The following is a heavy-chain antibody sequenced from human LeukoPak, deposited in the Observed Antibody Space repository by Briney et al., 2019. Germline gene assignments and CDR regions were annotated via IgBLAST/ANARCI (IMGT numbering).Heavy chain of an antibody. D-gene: IGHD3-10*01. J-gene: IGHJ4*02. CDR3: AKHVSGSLFYFDY. Sequence: GGSLRLSCAASGFTFRNCAMSWVRQAPGKGLEWVSGISGSGYNTYYADSVKGRFTISRDNSKNTLYLQMNSLGAEDTAVYYCAKHVSGSLFYFDYWGQRTLVTVSS. CDR2: ISGSGYNT. CDR1: GFTFRNCA. V-gene: IGHV3-23*01.